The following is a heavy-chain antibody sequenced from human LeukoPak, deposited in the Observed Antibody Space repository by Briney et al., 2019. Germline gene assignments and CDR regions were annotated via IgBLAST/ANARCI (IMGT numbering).Heavy chain of an antibody. V-gene: IGHV3-66*01. CDR1: GFTVSSNY. CDR3: ARARYGDLYYYYYGMDV. Sequence: GGTLRLSCAASGFTVSSNYMSWVRQAPGKGLEWVSVIYSGGSTYYTDSVKGRFTISRDNSKNTPYLQMNSLRAEDTAVYYCARARYGDLYYYYYGMDVWGQGTTVTVSS. CDR2: IYSGGST. J-gene: IGHJ6*02. D-gene: IGHD4-17*01.